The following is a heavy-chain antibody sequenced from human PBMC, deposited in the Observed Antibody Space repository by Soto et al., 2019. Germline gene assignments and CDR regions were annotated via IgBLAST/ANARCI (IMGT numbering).Heavy chain of an antibody. CDR1: GFIFSIDW. J-gene: IGHJ4*02. CDR2: MNEYGSER. Sequence: EVQLVESGGGLVQPGGYLRLSCSASGFIFSIDWMRWLRQAPGKGLEWVASMNEYGSERYYVDSVKGRFTISRDNAKNSLYLQMNSLRAEDTAVYYCARATGADKEDYWGQGTLVNVSS. V-gene: IGHV3-7*04. D-gene: IGHD3-10*01. CDR3: ARATGADKEDY.